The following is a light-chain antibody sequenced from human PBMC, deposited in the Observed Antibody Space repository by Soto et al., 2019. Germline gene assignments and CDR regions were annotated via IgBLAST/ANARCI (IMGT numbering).Light chain of an antibody. CDR3: QSYDSSLSGWV. V-gene: IGLV1-40*01. CDR1: SSNIGAGHD. J-gene: IGLJ2*01. CDR2: GNI. Sequence: QSGLTQPPSVSAAPGQRVTISCTGSSSNIGAGHDVHWYRQLPGTAPKLLIYGNINRPSGVPDRFSGSQSGTSTSLAITGLQAEDEADYYCQSYDSSLSGWVFGGGTKLTVL.